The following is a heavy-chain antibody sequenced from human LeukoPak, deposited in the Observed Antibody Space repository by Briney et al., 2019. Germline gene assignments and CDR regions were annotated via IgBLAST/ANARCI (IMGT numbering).Heavy chain of an antibody. CDR2: INHSGST. Sequence: KSSETLSLTCAVYGGSFSGYYWSGIRQPPGKGLEWIGEINHSGSTNYNPSLKSRVTISVDTSKNQFSLKLSSVTAADTAVYYCARGPWGDSSGMDVWGQGTTVTVSS. V-gene: IGHV4-34*01. D-gene: IGHD2-21*02. CDR1: GGSFSGYY. CDR3: ARGPWGDSSGMDV. J-gene: IGHJ6*02.